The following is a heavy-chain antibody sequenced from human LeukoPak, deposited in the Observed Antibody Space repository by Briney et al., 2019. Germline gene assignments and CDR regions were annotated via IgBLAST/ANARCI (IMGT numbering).Heavy chain of an antibody. CDR1: GGSIFSYY. V-gene: IGHV4-4*08. J-gene: IGHJ2*01. CDR2: IYSNGIT. Sequence: SETLSLTCTVSGGSIFSYYWNWIRQSPGKGLEWLGYIYSNGITNYSPSLRSRGTISFATSKNQFSLRLASVTAADTAIYYCARRAYFDSSGYSPTSGYFDLWGRGTLVTVSS. CDR3: ARRAYFDSSGYSPTSGYFDL. D-gene: IGHD3-22*01.